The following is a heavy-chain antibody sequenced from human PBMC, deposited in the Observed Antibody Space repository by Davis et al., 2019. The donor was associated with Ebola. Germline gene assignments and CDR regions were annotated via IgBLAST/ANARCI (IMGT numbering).Heavy chain of an antibody. CDR3: AKDRSSGWYTYYYYYGMDV. D-gene: IGHD6-19*01. CDR1: GFTFSSYW. CDR2: ISYDGSNK. V-gene: IGHV3-30*18. Sequence: GESLKISCAASGFTFSSYWMSWVRQAPGKGLEWVAVISYDGSNKYYADSVKGRFTISRDNSKNTLYLQMNSLRAEDTAVYYCAKDRSSGWYTYYYYYGMDVWGQGTTVTVSS. J-gene: IGHJ6*02.